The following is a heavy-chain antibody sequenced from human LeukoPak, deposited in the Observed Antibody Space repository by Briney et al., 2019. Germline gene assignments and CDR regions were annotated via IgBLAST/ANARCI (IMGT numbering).Heavy chain of an antibody. Sequence: SDTLSLTCAVSGYSISSSNWWGWIRQPPGKGLEWIGYIYYSGSIYYNPSLKSRVTMSVDTSKNQFSLKLSYVTAVDTAVYYCARNLPGYCSSTSCTTGAFDIWGQGTMVTASS. CDR2: IYYSGSI. V-gene: IGHV4-28*05. D-gene: IGHD2-2*01. CDR1: GYSISSSNW. J-gene: IGHJ3*02. CDR3: ARNLPGYCSSTSCTTGAFDI.